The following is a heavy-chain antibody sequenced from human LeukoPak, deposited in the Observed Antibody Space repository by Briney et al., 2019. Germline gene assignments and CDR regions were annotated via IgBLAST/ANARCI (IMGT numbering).Heavy chain of an antibody. CDR2: IIPIFGTA. CDR1: GGTFSSYA. J-gene: IGHJ4*02. V-gene: IGHV1-69*06. Sequence: SVKVSCKASGGTFSSYAISWVRQAPGQGLEWMGGIIPIFGTANYAQKFQGRVTITADKSTSTAYMELSSLRSEDTAVYYCASTVAGTHYFDYWGQGTLVTVSS. CDR3: ASTVAGTHYFDY. D-gene: IGHD6-19*01.